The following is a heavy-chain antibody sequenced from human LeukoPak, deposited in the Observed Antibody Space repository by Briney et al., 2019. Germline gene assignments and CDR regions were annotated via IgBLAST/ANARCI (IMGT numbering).Heavy chain of an antibody. CDR1: GYTFTSYG. Sequence: GASVKVSCKASGYTFTSYGISWVRQAPGQGLEWMGWISAYNGNTNYAQKLQGRVTMTTDTSTSTAYMELRSLRSDDTAVYYCARDYRRSSSWFFGYRGQGTLVTVSS. CDR2: ISAYNGNT. CDR3: ARDYRRSSSWFFGY. V-gene: IGHV1-18*01. J-gene: IGHJ4*02. D-gene: IGHD6-13*01.